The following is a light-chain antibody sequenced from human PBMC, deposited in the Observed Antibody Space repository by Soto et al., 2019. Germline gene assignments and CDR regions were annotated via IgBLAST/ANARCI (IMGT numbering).Light chain of an antibody. Sequence: ALTQPASVSGSPGQSITISCTGTSSDIGSYNLVSWYQQHPGKAPKLMIYEVSKRPSGVSNRFSGSKSGNTASLTISGLQAEDEADYYCCSYAGSSTHVFGTGTKLTVL. J-gene: IGLJ1*01. V-gene: IGLV2-23*02. CDR2: EVS. CDR1: SSDIGSYNL. CDR3: CSYAGSSTHV.